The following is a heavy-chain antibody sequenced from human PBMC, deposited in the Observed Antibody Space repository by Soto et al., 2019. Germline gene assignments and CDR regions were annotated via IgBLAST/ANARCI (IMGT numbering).Heavy chain of an antibody. Sequence: PSETLSLTCTVSGGSISSSSYYWGWIRQPPGKGLEWIGSIYYSGSTYYNPSLKSRVTISVDTSKNQFSLKLNSVTAADTAVYYCARHSLWSGYYIGGQKNWYFDLWGRGTLVTVSS. CDR2: IYYSGST. J-gene: IGHJ2*01. V-gene: IGHV4-39*01. D-gene: IGHD3-3*01. CDR3: ARHSLWSGYYIGGQKNWYFDL. CDR1: GGSISSSSYY.